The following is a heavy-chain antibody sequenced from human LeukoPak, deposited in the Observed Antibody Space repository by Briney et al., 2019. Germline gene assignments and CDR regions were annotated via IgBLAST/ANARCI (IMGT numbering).Heavy chain of an antibody. CDR3: ARDHISSSGKHVDY. CDR2: ISAYNGNT. V-gene: IGHV1-18*01. CDR1: GYTFTSYG. Sequence: ASVKVSCKASGYTFTSYGISWVRQAPGQGLEWMGWISAYNGNTNYAQKLQGRVTMTTATSTSTAYMELRSLRSDDTAVYYCARDHISSSGKHVDYWGQGTLVTVSS. D-gene: IGHD6-13*01. J-gene: IGHJ4*02.